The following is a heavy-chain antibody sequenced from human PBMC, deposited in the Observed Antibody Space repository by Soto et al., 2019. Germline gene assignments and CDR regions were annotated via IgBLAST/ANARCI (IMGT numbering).Heavy chain of an antibody. CDR2: ISWDGGST. J-gene: IGHJ6*02. V-gene: IGHV3-43*01. D-gene: IGHD5-18*01. CDR1: GFTFDDYT. CDR3: AKDLLSGYSYGSVPMDV. Sequence: GGSLRLSCAASGFTFDDYTMHWVRQAPGKGLEWVSLISWDGGSTYYADSVKGRFTISRDNSKNSLYLQMNSLRTEDTALYYCAKDLLSGYSYGSVPMDVWGQGTTVTVS.